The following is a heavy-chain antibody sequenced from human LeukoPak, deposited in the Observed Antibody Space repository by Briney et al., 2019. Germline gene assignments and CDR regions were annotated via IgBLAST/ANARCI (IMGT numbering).Heavy chain of an antibody. V-gene: IGHV3-23*01. D-gene: IGHD1-26*01. CDR3: VRGRGIAGPTTLDY. CDR1: GFTFSSYA. J-gene: IGHJ4*02. Sequence: PGGSLRLSCAASGFTFSSYAMSWVRQAPGKGLKWVSTISGSGGSTNYTESVKGRFTISRDNSKNTLSLQMNSLRVEDTAVYYCVRGRGIAGPTTLDYWGQGTLVTVSS. CDR2: ISGSGGST.